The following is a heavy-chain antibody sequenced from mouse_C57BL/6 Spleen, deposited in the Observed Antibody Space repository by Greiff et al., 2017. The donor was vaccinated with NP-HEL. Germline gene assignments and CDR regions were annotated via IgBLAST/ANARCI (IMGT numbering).Heavy chain of an antibody. V-gene: IGHV1-52*01. CDR1: GYTFTSYW. Sequence: QVQLKQPGAELVRPGSSVKLSCKASGYTFTSYWMHWVKQRPIQGLEWIGNIDPSDSETHYNQKFKDKATLTVDKSSSTAYMQLSSLTSEDSAVYYCARLGDWGGYFDVWGTGTTVTVSS. CDR3: ARLGDWGGYFDV. J-gene: IGHJ1*03. D-gene: IGHD4-1*01. CDR2: IDPSDSET.